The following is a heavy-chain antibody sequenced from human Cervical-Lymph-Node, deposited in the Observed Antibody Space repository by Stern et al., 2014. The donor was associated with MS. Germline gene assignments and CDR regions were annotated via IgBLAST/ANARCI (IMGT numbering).Heavy chain of an antibody. CDR2: IGGGSGNT. CDR3: AADSTYYYDTSGYYHFDS. J-gene: IGHJ4*02. CDR1: GFTFTSSA. Sequence: QLVESGPEVKKPGTSVKVSCKASGFTFTSSAVQWVRQARGQRLEWIGWIGGGSGNTDYAQKFHERVTLTRDMSTSTAYMELSNLRSEDTAVYYCAADSTYYYDTSGYYHFDSWGQGTLVTVSS. V-gene: IGHV1-58*01. D-gene: IGHD3-22*01.